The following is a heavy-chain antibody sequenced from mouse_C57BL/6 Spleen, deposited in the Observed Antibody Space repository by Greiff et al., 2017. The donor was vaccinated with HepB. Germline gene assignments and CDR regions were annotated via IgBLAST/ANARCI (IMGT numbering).Heavy chain of an antibody. Sequence: VQWVESGAELVRPGTSVKVSCKASGYAFTNYLIEWVKQRPGQGLEWIGVINPGSGGTNYNEKFKGKATLTADKSSSTAYMQLSSLTSEDSAVYFCARRLWLTYYAMDYWGQGTSVTVSS. CDR3: ARRLWLTYYAMDY. J-gene: IGHJ4*01. CDR2: INPGSGGT. V-gene: IGHV1-54*01. CDR1: GYAFTNYL. D-gene: IGHD2-2*01.